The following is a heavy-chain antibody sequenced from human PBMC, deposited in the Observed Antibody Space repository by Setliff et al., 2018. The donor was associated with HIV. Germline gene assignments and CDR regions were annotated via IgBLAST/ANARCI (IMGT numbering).Heavy chain of an antibody. Sequence: SETLSLTCTVSGGSISSYYWSWIRQPPGKGLEWLGHIYSSGSTNYNPSPKSRVTISVDTSKNQFSLKLYSVTAADTAVYYCARAYFGSGIYYWGQGTLVTVSS. CDR1: GGSISSYY. CDR3: ARAYFGSGIYY. D-gene: IGHD3-10*01. J-gene: IGHJ4*02. V-gene: IGHV4-4*09. CDR2: IYSSGST.